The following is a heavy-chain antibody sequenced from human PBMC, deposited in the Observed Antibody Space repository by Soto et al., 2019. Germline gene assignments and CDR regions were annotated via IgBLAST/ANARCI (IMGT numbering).Heavy chain of an antibody. V-gene: IGHV3-66*01. Sequence: EVQLVESGGGLVQPGGSLRLSCAASGFTVSSNYMSWVRQAPGKGLEWVSVIYSGGSTYYADSVKGRFTISRDNSKNTLYLQMNSLRAEDTAVYYCARDVGRYCSSTSCPGDYWGQGTLVTVS. D-gene: IGHD2-2*01. CDR3: ARDVGRYCSSTSCPGDY. CDR1: GFTVSSNY. J-gene: IGHJ4*02. CDR2: IYSGGST.